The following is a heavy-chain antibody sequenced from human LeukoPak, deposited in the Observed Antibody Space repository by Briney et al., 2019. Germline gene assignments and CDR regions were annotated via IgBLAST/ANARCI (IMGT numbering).Heavy chain of an antibody. CDR2: ISWNSGSI. Sequence: GGSLRLSCAASGSTFDDYAMHWVRQAPGKGLEWVSGISWNSGSIGYADSVKGRFTISRDNAKNSLYLQMNSLRAEDMALYYCAKSYSSSWYAEYFQHWGQGTLVTVSS. CDR3: AKSYSSSWYAEYFQH. J-gene: IGHJ1*01. CDR1: GSTFDDYA. V-gene: IGHV3-9*03. D-gene: IGHD6-13*01.